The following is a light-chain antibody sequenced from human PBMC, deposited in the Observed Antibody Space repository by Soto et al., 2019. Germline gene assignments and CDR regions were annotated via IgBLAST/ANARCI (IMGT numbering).Light chain of an antibody. CDR2: EVI. J-gene: IGLJ2*01. CDR1: RNDVGGYNY. CDR3: SSYAGANNLVV. Sequence: QSALTQPPSASGSPGQSVTISCTGTRNDVGGYNYVSWYQQHPGKAPKLMMYEVIKRPSWVPDRFSGSKSGNTASLTVSGLQAEDEADYYCSSYAGANNLVVFGGGNQLTVL. V-gene: IGLV2-8*01.